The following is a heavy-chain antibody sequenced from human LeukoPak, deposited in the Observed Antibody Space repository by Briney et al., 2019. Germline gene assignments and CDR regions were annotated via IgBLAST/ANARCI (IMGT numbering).Heavy chain of an antibody. D-gene: IGHD3/OR15-3a*01. V-gene: IGHV3-66*02. Sequence: PGGSLRLSCGVFGFTVSGSYMRWVSQAPGKGLEWVSLIFADGRICYADSVKGRFTITRDNTNNTLFLQMRRLRDKDTAMHYCARDVVIGPFFDYADYIPYQQWGQGTLVTVSS. J-gene: IGHJ1*01. CDR3: ARDVVIGPFFDYADYIPYQQ. CDR1: GFTVSGSY. CDR2: IFADGRI.